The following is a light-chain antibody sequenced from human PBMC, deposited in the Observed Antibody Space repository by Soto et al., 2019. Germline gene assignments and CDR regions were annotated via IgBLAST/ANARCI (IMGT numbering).Light chain of an antibody. CDR2: DAS. J-gene: IGKJ4*01. V-gene: IGKV3-11*01. CDR3: QQRSNWVA. Sequence: IVLTQAPATLSLSPGERATLSCRASESISSYLAWYQQKPGQAPRLLIYDASNRATGVPARFSGSGSGTDFTLPISSVEAEDSAVYYCQQRSNWVAFGGGTKVEI. CDR1: ESISSY.